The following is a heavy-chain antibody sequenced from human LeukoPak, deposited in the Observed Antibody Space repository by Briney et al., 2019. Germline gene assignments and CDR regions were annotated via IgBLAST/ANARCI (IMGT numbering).Heavy chain of an antibody. V-gene: IGHV5-51*01. D-gene: IGHD5-24*01. Sequence: GESLQISCQGSGYSFSSYWIGWVRQMPGDGREWMGIIYPGDSNPVYSASFQGQVTISADRSLNTAFLQWSSLRASDTAMYYCARSPRDGYSDGVDDIWGQGTMVTVAS. J-gene: IGHJ3*02. CDR1: GYSFSSYW. CDR3: ARSPRDGYSDGVDDI. CDR2: IYPGDSNP.